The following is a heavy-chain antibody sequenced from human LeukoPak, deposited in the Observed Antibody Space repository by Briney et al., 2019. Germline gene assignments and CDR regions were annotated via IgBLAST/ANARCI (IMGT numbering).Heavy chain of an antibody. V-gene: IGHV4-31*03. CDR3: ARDQRDYYDSSGPGDHYYYYYGMDV. D-gene: IGHD3-22*01. J-gene: IGHJ6*02. CDR1: GGSISSGGYY. Sequence: SETLSLTCTVSGGSISSGGYYWSWIRQHPGKGLEWIGYIYYSGSTYYNPSLKSRVTISVDTSKNQFSLKLSSVTAADTAVYYCARDQRDYYDSSGPGDHYYYYYGMDVWGQGTTVTVSS. CDR2: IYYSGST.